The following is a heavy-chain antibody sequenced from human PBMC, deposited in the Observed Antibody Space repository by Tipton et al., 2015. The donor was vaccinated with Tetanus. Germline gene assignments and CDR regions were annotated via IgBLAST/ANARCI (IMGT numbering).Heavy chain of an antibody. CDR2: IGSFSRTI. CDR3: ARLVSNAFDV. V-gene: IGHV3-48*04. D-gene: IGHD2-8*02. CDR1: GFTFSSYS. Sequence: SLRLSCAASGFTFSSYSMNWVRQAPGKGLEWISYIGSFSRTINYADSVRGRFTTFRDNAKNSLYLQMNSLRSEDTGIYYCARLVSNAFDVWGQGTVVTVSS. J-gene: IGHJ3*01.